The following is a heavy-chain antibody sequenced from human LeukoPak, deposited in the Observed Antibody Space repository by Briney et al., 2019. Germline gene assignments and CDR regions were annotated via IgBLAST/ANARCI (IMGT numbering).Heavy chain of an antibody. CDR3: ARVGSGWLHYFDY. V-gene: IGHV3-7*01. CDR2: IKQDGSEK. CDR1: GFTFSSYW. Sequence: GGSLRLSCAASGFTFSSYWMSWVRQAPGKGLEWVANIKQDGSEKYYVDSVKGRFTISRDNAKNSLYLQMNSLRAEDTAVYYCARVGSGWLHYFDYWGQGTLVTVSS. J-gene: IGHJ4*02. D-gene: IGHD6-19*01.